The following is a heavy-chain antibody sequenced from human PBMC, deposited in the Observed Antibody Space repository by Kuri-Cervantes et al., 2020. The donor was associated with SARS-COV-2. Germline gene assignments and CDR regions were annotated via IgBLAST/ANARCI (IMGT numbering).Heavy chain of an antibody. CDR3: ARAAIGRSGYFLS. CDR2: IYYSGST. Sequence: SETLSLTCTVSGGSISSYYWSWIRQPPGKGLEWIGYIYYSGSTNYNPSLKSRVTISVDTSKNQFSLKLSSVTAADTAVYYCARAAIGRSGYFLSWGQGTLVTVSS. CDR1: GGSISSYY. J-gene: IGHJ5*02. D-gene: IGHD3-22*01. V-gene: IGHV4-59*01.